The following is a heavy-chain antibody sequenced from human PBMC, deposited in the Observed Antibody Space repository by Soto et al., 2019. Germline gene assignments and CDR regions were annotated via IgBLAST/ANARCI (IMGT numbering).Heavy chain of an antibody. CDR2: ISSSSSYI. Sequence: GGSLRLSCAASGFTFSSYGMHWVRQAPGKGLEWVSSISSSSSYIYYADSVKGRFTISRDNAKNSLYLQMNSLRAEDTAVYYCARKWIQLWYQNGDYYYMDVWGKGTTVTVSS. V-gene: IGHV3-21*01. CDR3: ARKWIQLWYQNGDYYYMDV. CDR1: GFTFSSYG. J-gene: IGHJ6*03. D-gene: IGHD5-18*01.